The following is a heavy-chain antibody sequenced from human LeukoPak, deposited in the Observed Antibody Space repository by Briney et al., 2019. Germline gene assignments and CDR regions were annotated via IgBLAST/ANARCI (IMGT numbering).Heavy chain of an antibody. CDR3: ARGTSSSGYYSFVS. CDR2: ISGSSGYI. CDR1: GFTFSSYT. V-gene: IGHV3-21*01. J-gene: IGHJ4*02. Sequence: GGSLRLSCATSGFTFSSYTMNWVPQAPGKGLEWVSSISGSSGYIYYADSVKGRFTISRDNAKNSLYLQMNGLRAEDTAMYYCARGTSSSGYYSFVSWGEGTLVTVSS. D-gene: IGHD3-22*01.